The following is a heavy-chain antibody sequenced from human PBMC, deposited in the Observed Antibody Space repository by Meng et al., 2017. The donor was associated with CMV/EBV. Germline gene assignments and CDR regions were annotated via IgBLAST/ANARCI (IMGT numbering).Heavy chain of an antibody. CDR2: ISAYNGNT. J-gene: IGHJ4*02. CDR1: GGTFSSYA. V-gene: IGHV1-18*01. CDR3: ARLSGPQYYYDSSGYYNY. D-gene: IGHD3-22*01. Sequence: GESLKISCKASGGTFSSYAISWVRQAPGQGLEWMGWISAYNGNTNYAQKLQGRVTMTTDTSTSTAYMELRSLRSDDTAVYYCARLSGPQYYYDSSGYYNYWGQGTLVTVS.